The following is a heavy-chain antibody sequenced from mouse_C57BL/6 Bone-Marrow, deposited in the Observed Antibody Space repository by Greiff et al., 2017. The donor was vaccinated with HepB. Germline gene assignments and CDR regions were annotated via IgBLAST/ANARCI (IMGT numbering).Heavy chain of an antibody. J-gene: IGHJ2*01. V-gene: IGHV3-6*01. Sequence: ESGPGLVKPSQSLSLTCSVTGYSITSGYYWNWIRQFPGNKLEWMGYISYDGSNNYNPSLKNRISITRDTSKNQFFLKLNSVTTEDTATYYCARGRIVAYYFDYWGQGTTLTVSS. D-gene: IGHD1-1*01. CDR1: GYSITSGYY. CDR2: ISYDGSN. CDR3: ARGRIVAYYFDY.